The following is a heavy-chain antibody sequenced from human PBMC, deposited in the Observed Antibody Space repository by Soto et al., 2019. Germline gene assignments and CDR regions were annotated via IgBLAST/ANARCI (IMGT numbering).Heavy chain of an antibody. D-gene: IGHD3-10*01. CDR1: GFTFCSYA. V-gene: IGHV3-23*01. CDR2: ISGSGGST. J-gene: IGHJ5*02. CDR3: AKDGVYYGSGSSNWFDP. Sequence: PGGSLRLPCAAPGFTFCSYAMGWVRQAPGEGLEWVSAISGSGGSTYYADSVKGRFTISRDNSKNTLYLQMNSLRAEDTAVYYCAKDGVYYGSGSSNWFDPWGQGTLVTVSS.